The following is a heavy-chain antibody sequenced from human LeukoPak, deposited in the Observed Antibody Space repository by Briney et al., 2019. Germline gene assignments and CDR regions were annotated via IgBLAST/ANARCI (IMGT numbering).Heavy chain of an antibody. Sequence: TGGSLRLSCAASGFTFSSYAMSWVRQAPGKGLEWVSAISGSGGSTYYADSVKGRFTISRDNSKNTLYLQMNSLRAEDTAVYYCAKDIYYDSSGYYPSGTYVAFDIWGQGTMVTVSS. J-gene: IGHJ3*02. CDR3: AKDIYYDSSGYYPSGTYVAFDI. D-gene: IGHD3-22*01. CDR1: GFTFSSYA. V-gene: IGHV3-23*01. CDR2: ISGSGGST.